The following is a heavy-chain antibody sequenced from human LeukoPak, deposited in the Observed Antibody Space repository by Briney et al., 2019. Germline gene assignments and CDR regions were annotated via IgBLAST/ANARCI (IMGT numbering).Heavy chain of an antibody. J-gene: IGHJ4*02. CDR3: ARGFDY. Sequence: SVKVSGKASGGTFGSYGIRWVRNAPGQGVEWMGRIIPIFGTANYAQKFQGRVTITTDESTSTAYMELSSLRSEDTAVYYCARGFDYWGQGTLVTVSS. V-gene: IGHV1-69*05. CDR1: GGTFGSYG. CDR2: IIPIFGTA.